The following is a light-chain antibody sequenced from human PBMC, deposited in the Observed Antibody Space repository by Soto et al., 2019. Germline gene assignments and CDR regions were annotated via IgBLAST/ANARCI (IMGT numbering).Light chain of an antibody. Sequence: QSVLTQPPSASGTPGQRVTISCSGSSSNIGSNYVYWYQQLRGTVPQLLIYRNSERPSGVPDRFSGSKSGTSASLAISGLRCEDEADYCCAAWDDSLSGVVFGGGTKLTVL. CDR1: SSNIGSNY. CDR2: RNS. V-gene: IGLV1-47*01. CDR3: AAWDDSLSGVV. J-gene: IGLJ2*01.